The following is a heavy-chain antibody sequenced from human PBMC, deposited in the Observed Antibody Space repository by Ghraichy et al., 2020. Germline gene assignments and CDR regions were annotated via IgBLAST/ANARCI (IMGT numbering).Heavy chain of an antibody. Sequence: ASVKVSCKASGYIFTSYYMHWVRQAPGQGLEWMGIINPSGGTTSYAQKFQGRVTMTRDTSTSTVYMELSSLRSEDTAVYYCARVYSSVASFDYWGQGTLVTVSS. CDR2: INPSGGTT. J-gene: IGHJ4*02. CDR1: GYIFTSYY. D-gene: IGHD2-8*01. V-gene: IGHV1-46*01. CDR3: ARVYSSVASFDY.